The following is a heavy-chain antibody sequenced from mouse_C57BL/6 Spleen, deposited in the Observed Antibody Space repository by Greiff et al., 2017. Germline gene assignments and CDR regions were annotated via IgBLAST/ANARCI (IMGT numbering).Heavy chain of an antibody. Sequence: QVQLQQSGAELVRPGTSVKVSCKASGYAFTNYLIEWVKQRPGQGLEWIGAIKPGSGGTNYNEKFKGKATLTADKSSSTAYMQLSSLTSEDSAVYFCARWDSSGFDYWGQGTTLTVSS. J-gene: IGHJ2*01. CDR2: IKPGSGGT. CDR3: ARWDSSGFDY. D-gene: IGHD3-2*02. V-gene: IGHV1-54*01. CDR1: GYAFTNYL.